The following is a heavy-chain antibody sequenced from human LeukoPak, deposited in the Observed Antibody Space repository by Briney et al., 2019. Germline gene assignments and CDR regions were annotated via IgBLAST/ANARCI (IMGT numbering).Heavy chain of an antibody. CDR2: IRSKANSYAT. CDR1: GFTFSDSS. V-gene: IGHV3-73*01. Sequence: GGSLRLSCAASGFTFSDSSIYWVRQASGKGLEWVGRIRSKANSYATSYAASVKGRFTVSRDDSKNTAYLQMNSLKTEDTAVYYCTRLGDYSSSWYGYWGQGTLVTVSS. J-gene: IGHJ4*02. D-gene: IGHD6-13*01. CDR3: TRLGDYSSSWYGY.